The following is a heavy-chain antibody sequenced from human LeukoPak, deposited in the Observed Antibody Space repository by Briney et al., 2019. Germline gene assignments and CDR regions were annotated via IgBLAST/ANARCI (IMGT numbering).Heavy chain of an antibody. J-gene: IGHJ6*02. CDR3: AEGGHYDVDALDV. D-gene: IGHD3-22*01. CDR1: GGTFSAFA. Sequence: SVKVSCKTSGGTFSAFAISWVRQAPGQGLEWMGRIIPYVGTPKYAQKLEGRVTITADKSTSTSYMELSSLTSDDTAVYYCAEGGHYDVDALDVWGQGTTVTVSS. CDR2: IIPYVGTP. V-gene: IGHV1-69*04.